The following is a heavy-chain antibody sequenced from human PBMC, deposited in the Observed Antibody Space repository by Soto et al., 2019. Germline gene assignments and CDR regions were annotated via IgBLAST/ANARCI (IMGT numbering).Heavy chain of an antibody. CDR3: ASHPIGYCSGGSCYPGSFDY. Sequence: GGSLRLSCAASGFTFSSYWMSWVRQAPGKGLEWVANIKQDGSEKYYVDSVKGRFTISRDNAKNSLYPQMNSLKAEDTAVYYCASHPIGYCSGGSCYPGSFDYWGQGTLVTVSS. CDR1: GFTFSSYW. V-gene: IGHV3-7*01. J-gene: IGHJ4*02. D-gene: IGHD2-15*01. CDR2: IKQDGSEK.